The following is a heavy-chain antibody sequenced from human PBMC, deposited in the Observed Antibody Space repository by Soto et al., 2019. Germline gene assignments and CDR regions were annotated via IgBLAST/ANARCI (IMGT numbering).Heavy chain of an antibody. CDR3: ARGETANRWWVYYYYCMDV. J-gene: IGHJ6*02. CDR2: INHSGRT. V-gene: IGHV4-34*01. CDR1: GGSFSGYY. D-gene: IGHD5-18*01. Sequence: SETLSLTCAVYGGSFSGYYWSWIRQPPGKGLEWIGEINHSGRTNYNPPLKSRVTISVDTSKNQFSMKLSSVTAADTAVYYCARGETANRWWVYYYYCMDVWGQGTTVTVSS.